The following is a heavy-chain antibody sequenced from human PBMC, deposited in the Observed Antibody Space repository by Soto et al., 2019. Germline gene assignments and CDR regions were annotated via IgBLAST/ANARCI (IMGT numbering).Heavy chain of an antibody. J-gene: IGHJ6*03. CDR3: AKSPPPRNHDFWSGYPPYYYYMDV. Sequence: GGSLRLSCAASGFTFSSYSMNWVRQAPGKGLEWVSYISSSSSTIYYADSVKGRFTISRDNSKNTLYLQMNSLRAEDTAVYYCAKSPPPRNHDFWSGYPPYYYYMDVWGKGTTVTVSS. CDR2: ISSSSSTI. D-gene: IGHD3-3*01. CDR1: GFTFSSYS. V-gene: IGHV3-48*01.